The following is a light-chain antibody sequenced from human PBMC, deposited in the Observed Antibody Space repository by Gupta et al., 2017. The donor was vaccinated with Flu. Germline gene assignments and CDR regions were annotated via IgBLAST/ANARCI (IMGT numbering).Light chain of an antibody. CDR1: QSISSW. Sequence: DIQRTHSPSTLSASVGDRVTITCRASQSISSWLAWYQQKPGEAPKLLIYKASSLQTGVPSRFSGSGSGTEFTLTISSLQPDDFATYYCQQYNSYSRTFGQGTKVEIK. CDR3: QQYNSYSRT. V-gene: IGKV1-5*03. CDR2: KAS. J-gene: IGKJ1*01.